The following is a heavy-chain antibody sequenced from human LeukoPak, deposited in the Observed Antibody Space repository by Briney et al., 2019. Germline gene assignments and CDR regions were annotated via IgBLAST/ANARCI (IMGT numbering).Heavy chain of an antibody. V-gene: IGHV3-53*01. Sequence: PGGSLRLSCAASGFTVSSNYMSWVRQAPGKGLEWVSDISSGGGSTYYADSVKGRFTISRDNSKNTLFLHMNNMRVEDTAIYYCAHNLRMVAIRGNWGQGTQVTVSS. J-gene: IGHJ4*02. CDR2: ISSGGGST. CDR1: GFTVSSNY. D-gene: IGHD2-15*01. CDR3: AHNLRMVAIRGN.